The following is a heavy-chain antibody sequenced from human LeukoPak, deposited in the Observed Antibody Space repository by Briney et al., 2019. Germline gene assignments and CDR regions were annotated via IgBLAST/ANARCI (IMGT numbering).Heavy chain of an antibody. D-gene: IGHD1-26*01. CDR3: TFEIGRSQGAFDI. V-gene: IGHV3-33*01. Sequence: GGSLRLSCAASGFTFCKYAMHWVRQTPGKGREWVAAVWNDGTDQNYADPVKGRFTISSDNSKTTLYLQMNSLRAEDSAVYYCTFEIGRSQGAFDIWGQETMITVSS. CDR2: VWNDGTDQ. CDR1: GFTFCKYA. J-gene: IGHJ3*02.